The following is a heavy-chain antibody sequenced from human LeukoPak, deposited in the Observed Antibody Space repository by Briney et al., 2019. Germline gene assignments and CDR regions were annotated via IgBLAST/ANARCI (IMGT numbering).Heavy chain of an antibody. D-gene: IGHD5-18*01. CDR2: INYSGST. V-gene: IGHV4-39*07. CDR1: GGSISSSSYY. Sequence: SETLSLTCTVSGGSISSSSYYWGWIRQPPGKGLEWIGSINYSGSTYYNPSLKSRVTISVDTSRNQLSLKLSSVTAADTAVYYCASGYSYDLFDYWGQGTLATVSS. J-gene: IGHJ4*02. CDR3: ASGYSYDLFDY.